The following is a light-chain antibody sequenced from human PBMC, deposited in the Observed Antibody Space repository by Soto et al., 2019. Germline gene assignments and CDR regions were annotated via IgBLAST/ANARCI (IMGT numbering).Light chain of an antibody. V-gene: IGKV3-20*01. Sequence: EIVLTLSPGTLSLSPGARATLSCRASQSVGSNYLAWYQQKPVQAPRLLIYGASNRATGIPDRFSASGSGTDFTLTISRLKPEDFAVYYCQQHGSSPFTFGPGTKVDI. J-gene: IGKJ3*01. CDR3: QQHGSSPFT. CDR2: GAS. CDR1: QSVGSNY.